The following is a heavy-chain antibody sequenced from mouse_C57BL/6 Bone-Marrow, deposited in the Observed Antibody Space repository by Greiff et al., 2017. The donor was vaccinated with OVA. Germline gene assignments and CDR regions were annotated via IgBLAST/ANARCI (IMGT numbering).Heavy chain of an antibody. J-gene: IGHJ3*01. Sequence: VQLQQSGTVLARPGASVKMSCKTSGYTFTSYWMHWVKQRPGQGLEWIGAIYPGNSDTSYNQKFKGKAKLTAVTSASTAYMELSSLTNEDSAVYYGTKDDYDWVGFAYWGQGTLVTVSA. CDR1: GYTFTSYW. CDR2: IYPGNSDT. CDR3: TKDDYDWVGFAY. D-gene: IGHD2-4*01. V-gene: IGHV1-5*01.